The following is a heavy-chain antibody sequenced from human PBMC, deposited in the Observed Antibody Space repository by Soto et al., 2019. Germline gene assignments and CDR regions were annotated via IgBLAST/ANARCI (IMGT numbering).Heavy chain of an antibody. CDR1: GFTFDDYA. Sequence: EVQLVESGGGLVQPGRSLRLSCAASGFTFDDYAMHWVRQAPGKGLEWVSGISWNSGSIGYADSVKGRFTISRDNAKNSLYLQMNSLRAEDTALCYCAKGGLYYYYYYYMDVWGKGTTVTVSS. CDR3: AKGGLYYYYYYYMDV. J-gene: IGHJ6*03. D-gene: IGHD3-22*01. V-gene: IGHV3-9*01. CDR2: ISWNSGSI.